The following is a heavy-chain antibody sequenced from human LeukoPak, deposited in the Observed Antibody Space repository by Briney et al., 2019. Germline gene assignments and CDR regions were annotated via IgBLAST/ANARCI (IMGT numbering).Heavy chain of an antibody. V-gene: IGHV4-39*07. Sequence: SETLSLTCTVSGGSISSSSYYWGWIRQPPGKGLEWIGSTYYSGSTNYNPSPKSRVTISVDTSKNQFSLKLSSVTAADTAVYYCAREDLQQLVRPTFDYWGQGTLVTVSS. CDR2: TYYSGST. CDR3: AREDLQQLVRPTFDY. J-gene: IGHJ4*02. D-gene: IGHD6-13*01. CDR1: GGSISSSSYY.